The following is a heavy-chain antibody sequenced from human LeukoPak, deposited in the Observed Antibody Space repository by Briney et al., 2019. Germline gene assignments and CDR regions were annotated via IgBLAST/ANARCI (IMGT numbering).Heavy chain of an antibody. J-gene: IGHJ4*02. Sequence: GGSLRLSCAASGFTFSSYSMNWVRQAPGKGLEWVSSISSSSSYIYYADSVKGRFTISRDNAKNSLYLQMNSLRAEDTAVYYCARGQLLHNRGFDYWGQGTLVTVSS. CDR3: ARGQLLHNRGFDY. D-gene: IGHD2-2*01. V-gene: IGHV3-21*01. CDR2: ISSSSSYI. CDR1: GFTFSSYS.